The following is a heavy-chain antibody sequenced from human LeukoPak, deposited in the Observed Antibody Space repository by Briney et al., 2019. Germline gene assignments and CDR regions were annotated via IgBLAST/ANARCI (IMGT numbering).Heavy chain of an antibody. CDR3: CSSGFGSKDFDY. CDR1: GFTFSSYT. CDR2: FSGSSSYI. D-gene: IGHD6-19*01. J-gene: IGHJ4*02. Sequence: PGGSLRLSCAASGFTFSSYTMNWVRQAPGKGLEWVSSFSGSSSYISYADSLKGRFTISRDNAKNSLFLQMNSLRAEDTAVYYCCSSGFGSKDFDYWGQGTLVTVSS. V-gene: IGHV3-21*01.